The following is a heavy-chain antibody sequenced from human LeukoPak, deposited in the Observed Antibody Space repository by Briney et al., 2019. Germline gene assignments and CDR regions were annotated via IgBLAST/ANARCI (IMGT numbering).Heavy chain of an antibody. D-gene: IGHD3-22*01. V-gene: IGHV3-30-3*01. J-gene: IGHJ4*02. Sequence: GRSLRLSCAASGFTFSSYAMHWVRQAPGKGLEWVAVISYDGSNKYYADSVKGRFTISRDNSKNTLYLQMNSLRAEDTAVYYCARDLYYDSSGPVYYFDYWGQGTLVTVSS. CDR3: ARDLYYDSSGPVYYFDY. CDR1: GFTFSSYA. CDR2: ISYDGSNK.